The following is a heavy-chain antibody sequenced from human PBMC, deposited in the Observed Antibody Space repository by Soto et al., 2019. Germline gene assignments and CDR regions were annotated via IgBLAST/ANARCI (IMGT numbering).Heavy chain of an antibody. CDR2: INHSGRT. CDR3: ARGYVRATAYFDA. Sequence: QVELQQWGPGLVKPSETLSLTCTIHDGSFIGYFWSWIRQSPEKGLEWIGEINHSGRTSYNWSLRSRVTISVDTSTNQFSLKLTSVTAADTAVYYCARGYVRATAYFDAWGQGSPVIVSS. V-gene: IGHV4-34*01. D-gene: IGHD2-21*02. J-gene: IGHJ4*02. CDR1: DGSFIGYF.